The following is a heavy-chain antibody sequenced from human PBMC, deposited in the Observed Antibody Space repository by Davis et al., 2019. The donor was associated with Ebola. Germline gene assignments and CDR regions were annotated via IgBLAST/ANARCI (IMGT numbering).Heavy chain of an antibody. CDR3: ARATFSGSWHTEGYYFDY. Sequence: ASVKVSCKASGYTFPGYYMHWVRQAPGQGLEWMGWINPNSGFTKYAQKFQGRVTMTRDTSISTAYMELSRLRSDDTAVYYCARATFSGSWHTEGYYFDYWGQGTLVTVSS. CDR1: GYTFPGYY. CDR2: INPNSGFT. D-gene: IGHD6-13*01. V-gene: IGHV1-2*02. J-gene: IGHJ4*02.